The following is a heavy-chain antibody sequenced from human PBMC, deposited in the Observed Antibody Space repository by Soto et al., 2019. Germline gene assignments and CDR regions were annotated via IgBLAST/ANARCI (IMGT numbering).Heavy chain of an antibody. CDR3: ARRRQQRDPTWFDP. CDR1: GYTFTSYD. Sequence: QVQLVQSGAEVKKPGASVKVSCKASGYTFTSYDINWVRQATGQGLEWMGWMNPNSGNTGYAQKFQGRVTMTRNTSISTAYMELSSLRSEDTAVYYCARRRQQRDPTWFDPWGQGTLVTVSS. D-gene: IGHD6-13*01. CDR2: MNPNSGNT. J-gene: IGHJ5*02. V-gene: IGHV1-8*01.